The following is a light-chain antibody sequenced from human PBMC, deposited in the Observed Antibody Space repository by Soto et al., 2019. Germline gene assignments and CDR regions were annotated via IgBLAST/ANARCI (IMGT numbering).Light chain of an antibody. CDR1: QSVRRY. CDR3: QQRNNWPPIT. V-gene: IGKV3-11*01. J-gene: IGKJ5*01. CDR2: DAS. Sequence: EIVLTQSPATLSLSPGERATLSCRSSQSVRRYLAWYQQKPGQAPRLLIYDASTRATGIPPRFSGSGSETDFTLTITSLEPEDFAVYYCQQRNNWPPITVGQGTRLEIK.